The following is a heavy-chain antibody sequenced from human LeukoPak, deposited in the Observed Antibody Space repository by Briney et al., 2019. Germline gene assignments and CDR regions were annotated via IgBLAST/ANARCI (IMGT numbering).Heavy chain of an antibody. CDR2: IYTSGST. Sequence: SETLSLTCTVSGGSISSYYRSWIRQPAGKGLEWIGRIYTSGSTNYNPSLKSRVTISVDTSKNQFSLKLSSVTAADTAVYYCARGLSSSWYPAEYFQHWGQGTLVTVSS. D-gene: IGHD6-13*01. CDR3: ARGLSSSWYPAEYFQH. V-gene: IGHV4-4*07. CDR1: GGSISSYY. J-gene: IGHJ1*01.